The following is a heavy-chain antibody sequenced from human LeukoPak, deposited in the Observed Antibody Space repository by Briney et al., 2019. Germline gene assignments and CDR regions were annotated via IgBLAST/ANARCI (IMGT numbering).Heavy chain of an antibody. CDR2: IYYSGST. J-gene: IGHJ4*02. V-gene: IGHV4-59*12. Sequence: SETLSLTCTVSGGSISSYYWSWIRQPPGKGLEWIGYIYYSGSTNYNPSLKSRVTISVDTSKNQFSLKLSSVTAADTAVYYCARLITFGGVIVFYYWGQGTLVTVSS. CDR1: GGSISSYY. CDR3: ARLITFGGVIVFYY. D-gene: IGHD3-16*02.